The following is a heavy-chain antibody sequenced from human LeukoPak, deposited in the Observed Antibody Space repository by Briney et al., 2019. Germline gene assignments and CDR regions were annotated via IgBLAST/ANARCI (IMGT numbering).Heavy chain of an antibody. J-gene: IGHJ6*02. V-gene: IGHV3-23*01. D-gene: IGHD3-10*01. CDR3: AKDRAGSGSYQGMDV. CDR2: ISGSGGST. CDR1: GFTFSSYA. Sequence: GGSLRLSCAASGFTFSSYAMSWVRQAPGKGLEWVSAISGSGGSTYYADSVKGRFTISRDNSKNTLYLQMNSLRAEDTAVYYCAKDRAGSGSYQGMDVWGQGTTVTVSS.